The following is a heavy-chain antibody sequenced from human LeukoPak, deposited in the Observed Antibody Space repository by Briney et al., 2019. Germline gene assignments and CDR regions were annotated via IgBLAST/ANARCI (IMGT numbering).Heavy chain of an antibody. D-gene: IGHD5-24*01. J-gene: IGHJ6*02. CDR2: ISGSGSSM. V-gene: IGHV3-48*03. CDR1: GFTFSSYE. CDR3: ARLDGYPFQGMDV. Sequence: PGGSLRLSCAASGFTFSSYELNWVRQAPGRGLEWVSKISGSGSSMYYADSVKGRFTISGDNAKNSLYLQMNSLRAEDTAVYYCARLDGYPFQGMDVWGQGTTVTVSS.